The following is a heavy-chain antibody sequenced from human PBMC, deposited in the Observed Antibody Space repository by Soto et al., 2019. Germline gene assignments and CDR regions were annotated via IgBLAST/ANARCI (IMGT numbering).Heavy chain of an antibody. CDR3: ARDRGVAPPVAGNTHYYYYMDV. D-gene: IGHD6-19*01. Sequence: QDQLVQSGGEVKKPGASVKVSCKASGYSFTNYGINWVRQAPGQGFEWMGWISAYNGGTNYSQKLQGRVTMTTDASTSTAYLELRSLRSDDTAVYYCARDRGVAPPVAGNTHYYYYMDVWGKGTTVTVSS. CDR1: GYSFTNYG. CDR2: ISAYNGGT. V-gene: IGHV1-18*01. J-gene: IGHJ6*03.